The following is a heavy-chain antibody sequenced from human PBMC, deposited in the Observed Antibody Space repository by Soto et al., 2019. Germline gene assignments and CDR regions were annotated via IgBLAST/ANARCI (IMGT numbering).Heavy chain of an antibody. CDR3: ARYGSGSYSPTTFDY. D-gene: IGHD3-10*01. CDR2: IYYSGST. CDR1: GGSISSAGYY. Sequence: QVQLQESGPGLVKPSQTLSLTCTVSGGSISSAGYYWSWIRQHPGKGLEWIGYIYYSGSTYYNPSHKSRVTISVDTSKNQFSLKLSSVTAADTAVYYCARYGSGSYSPTTFDYWGQGTLVTVSS. V-gene: IGHV4-31*03. J-gene: IGHJ4*02.